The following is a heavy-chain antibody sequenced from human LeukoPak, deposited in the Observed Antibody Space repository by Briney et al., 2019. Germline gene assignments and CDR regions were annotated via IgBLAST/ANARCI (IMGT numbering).Heavy chain of an antibody. CDR2: IRYDGSNK. D-gene: IGHD6-19*01. V-gene: IGHV3-30*02. CDR1: GFTFSSYG. CDR3: AKDIKAVAGTGGY. Sequence: GGSLRLSCAASGFTFSSYGMHWVRQAPGKGLEWVAFIRYDGSNKYYADSVKGRFTISRDNSKNTLYLQMNSLRAEDTAVYYCAKDIKAVAGTGGYWGQGTLVTVSS. J-gene: IGHJ4*02.